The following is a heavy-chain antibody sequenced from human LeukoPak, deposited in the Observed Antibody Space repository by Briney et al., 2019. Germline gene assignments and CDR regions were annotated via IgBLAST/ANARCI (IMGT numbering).Heavy chain of an antibody. J-gene: IGHJ6*03. CDR1: GGSFSGYY. CDR3: ARGGWSYGYYYYYYMDV. Sequence: PSETLSLTCAVYGGSFSGYYWSWIRQPPGKGLEWIGEINHSGSTNYNPSLKSRVTISVDTSKNQFSLKLSSVTAADTAVYYCARGGWSYGYYYYYYMDVWGKGTTVTVSS. CDR2: INHSGST. D-gene: IGHD5-18*01. V-gene: IGHV4-34*01.